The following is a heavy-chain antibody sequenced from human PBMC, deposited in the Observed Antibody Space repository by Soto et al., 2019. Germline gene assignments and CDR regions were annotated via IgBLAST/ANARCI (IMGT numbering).Heavy chain of an antibody. CDR2: MNPKTGKA. CDR3: VRGPYRGFAY. Sequence: QVQLVQSGAEVKEPGASVKVSCQASGYTFTTYDINWVRQATGQGLEWMGWMNPKTGKAGYAQKFQGRVTMKRNTSTSPAYLEVSRLRSEGPAVFFRVRGPYRGFAYWGQGTLVNVSS. J-gene: IGHJ4*02. CDR1: GYTFTTYD. D-gene: IGHD5-12*01. V-gene: IGHV1-8*01.